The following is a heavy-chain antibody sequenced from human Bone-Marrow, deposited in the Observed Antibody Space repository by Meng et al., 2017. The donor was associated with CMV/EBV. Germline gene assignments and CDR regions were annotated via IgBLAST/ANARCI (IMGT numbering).Heavy chain of an antibody. Sequence: GESLKIYCAGSGFTFSSDSMNWVRQAPGKGLEWVSYISSSSSTIYYADSVKGRFTISRDNAKNSLYLQMNSLRAEDTAVYYCARAYYDFWSGYFPVYYYYGMDVWGQGTTVTVSS. D-gene: IGHD3-3*01. CDR2: ISSSSSTI. CDR3: ARAYYDFWSGYFPVYYYYGMDV. V-gene: IGHV3-48*04. J-gene: IGHJ6*02. CDR1: GFTFSSDS.